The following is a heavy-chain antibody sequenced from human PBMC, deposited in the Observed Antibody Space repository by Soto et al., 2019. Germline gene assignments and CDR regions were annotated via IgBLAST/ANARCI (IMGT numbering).Heavy chain of an antibody. V-gene: IGHV4-59*08. CDR1: GGSISSYY. CDR3: ARRYGYSFDY. J-gene: IGHJ4*02. CDR2: IYYIGST. Sequence: QVQLQESGPGLVKPSETLSLTCTVSGGSISSYYWSWIRQPPGKGLEWIGYIYYIGSTNYNPSLKRRVTISVDTSKNQFSLKLSSVTAADTAVYYCARRYGYSFDYWGQGTLVTVSS. D-gene: IGHD1-1*01.